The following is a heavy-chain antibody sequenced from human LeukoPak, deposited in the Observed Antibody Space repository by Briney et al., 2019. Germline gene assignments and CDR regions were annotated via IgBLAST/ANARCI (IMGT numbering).Heavy chain of an antibody. Sequence: ASVKVSCKASGYTFTSYGISWVRQAPGQGLEWMGWISAYNGNTNYAQKLQGRVTMTTDTSTSTAYMELRSLRSDDTAVYYCARDFDYGGNSMDYYYGMDVWGQGTTVTVSS. CDR1: GYTFTSYG. V-gene: IGHV1-18*01. CDR2: ISAYNGNT. CDR3: ARDFDYGGNSMDYYYGMDV. J-gene: IGHJ6*02. D-gene: IGHD4-23*01.